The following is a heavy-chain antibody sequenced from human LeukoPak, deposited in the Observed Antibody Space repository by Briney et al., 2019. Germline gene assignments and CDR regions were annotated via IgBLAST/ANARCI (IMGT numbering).Heavy chain of an antibody. Sequence: SETLSLTCTVSGGSISVTNYYWGWIRQPPGKILEWIGSIYYSGITYYNPSLKSRVTISVDTSKNQFSLKLISVTAADTAVYYCARINGDYFFDHWGQGTLVTVSS. V-gene: IGHV4-39*01. CDR1: GGSISVTNYY. CDR2: IYYSGIT. J-gene: IGHJ4*02. D-gene: IGHD4-17*01. CDR3: ARINGDYFFDH.